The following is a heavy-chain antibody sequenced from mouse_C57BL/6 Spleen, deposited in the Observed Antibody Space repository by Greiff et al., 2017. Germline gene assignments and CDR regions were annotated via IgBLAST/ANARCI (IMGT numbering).Heavy chain of an antibody. CDR1: GYTFTDYN. V-gene: IGHV1-18*01. CDR3: ARCGITTVVEGYFDV. D-gene: IGHD1-1*01. J-gene: IGHJ1*03. CDR2: INPNNGGT. Sequence: VQLKQSGPELVKPGASVKIPCKASGYTFTDYNMDWVKQSHGKSLEWIGDINPNNGGTIYNQKFKGKATLTVDKSSSTAYMEIRSLTSEDTAVYYCARCGITTVVEGYFDVWGTGTTVTVSS.